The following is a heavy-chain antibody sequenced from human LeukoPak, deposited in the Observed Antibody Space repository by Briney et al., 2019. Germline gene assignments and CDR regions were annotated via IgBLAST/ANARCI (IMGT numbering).Heavy chain of an antibody. CDR2: VHYSESA. J-gene: IGHJ3*02. D-gene: IGHD2-21*02. CDR3: ARDRRYCGGDCYDAFDI. Sequence: PSQTLSLTCAVSGGSISSGGYSWSWIRQPPGKGLEWIGYVHYSESAHYNLSLKSRVIISIDTSKSQFSLKLNSVTAADTAVYYCARDRRYCGGDCYDAFDIWGQGTMVTVSS. CDR1: GGSISSGGYS. V-gene: IGHV4-30-4*07.